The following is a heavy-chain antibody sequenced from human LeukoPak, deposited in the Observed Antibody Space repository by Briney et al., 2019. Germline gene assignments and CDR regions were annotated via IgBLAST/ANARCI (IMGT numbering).Heavy chain of an antibody. CDR2: LYTTGSS. V-gene: IGHV4-4*07. J-gene: IGHJ4*02. CDR3: ARGYSYASSLTPDY. D-gene: IGHD5-18*01. Sequence: SETLSLTCTVSGGSISTYYWSWIRQPAGKGLEWIGRLYTTGSSSYNPSLKSRVTMSVDTSKNQFSLKLSSVTAADTAVYYCARGYSYASSLTPDYWGQGTLVTVSS. CDR1: GGSISTYY.